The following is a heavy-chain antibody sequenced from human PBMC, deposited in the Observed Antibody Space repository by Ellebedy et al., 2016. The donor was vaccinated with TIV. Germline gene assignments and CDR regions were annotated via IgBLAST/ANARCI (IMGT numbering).Heavy chain of an antibody. J-gene: IGHJ4*02. CDR3: ARSVPSEDYDSSGYYGN. CDR1: GGSISSYY. D-gene: IGHD3-22*01. CDR2: IYYSGST. Sequence: SETLSLXXTVSGGSISSYYWSWIRQPPGKGLEWIGYIYYSGSTNYNPSLKSRVTISVDTSKNQFSLKLSSVTAADTAVYYCARSVPSEDYDSSGYYGNWGQGTLVTVSS. V-gene: IGHV4-59*01.